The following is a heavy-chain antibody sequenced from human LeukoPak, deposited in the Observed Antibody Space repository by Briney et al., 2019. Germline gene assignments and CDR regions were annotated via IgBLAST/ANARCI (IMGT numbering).Heavy chain of an antibody. J-gene: IGHJ4*02. CDR3: AKSGGYSYGYSGY. CDR1: GFTFSSYW. CDR2: IKQDGSEK. D-gene: IGHD5-18*01. V-gene: IGHV3-7*03. Sequence: PGGSLRLSCAASGFTFSSYWTSWVRQAPGKGLEWVANIKQDGSEKYYVDSVKGRFTISRDNAKNSLYLQMNSLRAEDTAVYYCAKSGGYSYGYSGYWGQGTLVTVSS.